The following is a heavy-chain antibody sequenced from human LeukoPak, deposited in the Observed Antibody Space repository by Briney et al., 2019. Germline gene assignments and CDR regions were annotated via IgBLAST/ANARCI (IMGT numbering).Heavy chain of an antibody. Sequence: PGESLKISCKGSGYSFTSYWIGWVRAMPGKGLEWIGIIYSGYSDTRHTPSFQGQVTISPDKSISTAYLQWSSLKASDTAMYYCARQKVYLVASSSYAMDVWGQGTTVTVSS. V-gene: IGHV5-51*01. J-gene: IGHJ6*02. D-gene: IGHD1-14*01. CDR2: IYSGYSDT. CDR1: GYSFTSYW. CDR3: ARQKVYLVASSSYAMDV.